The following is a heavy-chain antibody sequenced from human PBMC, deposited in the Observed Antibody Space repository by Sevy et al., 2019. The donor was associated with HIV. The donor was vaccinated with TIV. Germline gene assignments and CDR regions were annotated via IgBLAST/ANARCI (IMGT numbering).Heavy chain of an antibody. CDR1: GGSFSGYY. CDR3: ARGHRIYYYYYGMDV. Sequence: SETLSLTCAVYGGSFSGYYWSWIRQPPGKGLEWIGEINHSGSTNYNPSLKSRVTISVDTSKNQFSLKLSSVTAADTAVYYCARGHRIYYYYYGMDVLGQGTTVTVSS. D-gene: IGHD3-16*02. CDR2: INHSGST. V-gene: IGHV4-34*01. J-gene: IGHJ6*02.